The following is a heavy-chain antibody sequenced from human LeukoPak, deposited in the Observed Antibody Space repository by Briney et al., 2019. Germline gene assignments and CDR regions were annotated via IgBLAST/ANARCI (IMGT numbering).Heavy chain of an antibody. CDR2: IKQDGSEK. Sequence: GSLSLSCAASGFPFSSYWMSWVRPAPGKGLEWVATIKQDGSEKYYVDSVKGRFTISRDNAKKSLFLQMNSLRVEDTAVYYCARDQSYYDSSGYYSHWGQGTLVTVSS. V-gene: IGHV3-7*01. J-gene: IGHJ4*02. CDR3: ARDQSYYDSSGYYSH. D-gene: IGHD3-22*01. CDR1: GFPFSSYW.